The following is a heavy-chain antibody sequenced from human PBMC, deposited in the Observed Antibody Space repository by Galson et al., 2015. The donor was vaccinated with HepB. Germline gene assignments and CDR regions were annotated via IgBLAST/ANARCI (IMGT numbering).Heavy chain of an antibody. V-gene: IGHV1-2*02. CDR3: ARVLSYCSSTSYYHDAFDI. CDR1: GYTFTGYY. J-gene: IGHJ3*02. CDR2: INPNSGGT. D-gene: IGHD2-2*01. Sequence: SVKVSCKASGYTFTGYYMHWVRQAPGQGLEWMGWINPNSGGTNYAQKFQGRVTMTRDTSISTAYMELSRLRSDDTAVYYCARVLSYCSSTSYYHDAFDIWGQGTMVTVSS.